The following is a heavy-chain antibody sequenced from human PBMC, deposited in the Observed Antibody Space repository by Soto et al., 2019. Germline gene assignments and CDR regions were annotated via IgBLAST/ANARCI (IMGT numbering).Heavy chain of an antibody. D-gene: IGHD6-19*01. V-gene: IGHV3-48*02. CDR1: GFTFSSYS. Sequence: EVQLVESGGGLVQPGGSLRLSCAASGFTFSSYSMNWVRQAPGKGLEWVSYISSSSSTIYYADSVKGRFTISRDNAKNSLYLQMNSLRDEDTAVYYCARDHMAWQWLERVDAFDIWGQGTMVTVSS. CDR3: ARDHMAWQWLERVDAFDI. J-gene: IGHJ3*02. CDR2: ISSSSSTI.